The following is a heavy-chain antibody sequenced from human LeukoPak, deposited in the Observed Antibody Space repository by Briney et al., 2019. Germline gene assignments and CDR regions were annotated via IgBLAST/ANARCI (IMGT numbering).Heavy chain of an antibody. J-gene: IGHJ6*03. CDR3: ARVTCGGDCRAHYYYYYMDV. CDR1: GGSISRYY. Sequence: SETLSLTCTASGGSISRYYWSWIRQPAGKGLEWIGRIYSSGSTTYNPSLKSRVTMSIDTSKNQFSLKLSSVTAADTAVYYCARVTCGGDCRAHYYYYYMDVWGKGTTVTISS. CDR2: IYSSGST. D-gene: IGHD2-21*02. V-gene: IGHV4-4*07.